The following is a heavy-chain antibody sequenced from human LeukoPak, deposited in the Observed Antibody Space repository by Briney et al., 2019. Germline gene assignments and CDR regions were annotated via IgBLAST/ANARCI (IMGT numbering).Heavy chain of an antibody. Sequence: GASVKVSCKASGYTFTYRYLHWVRQAPGQALEWMGWITPFNGNTNYAQKFQDRVTITRDRSMSTAYMELSSLRSDDTAVYYCARGRMDQGLMVYYFDYWGQGTLVTVSS. CDR2: ITPFNGNT. CDR3: ARGRMDQGLMVYYFDY. CDR1: GYTFTYRY. V-gene: IGHV1-45*02. J-gene: IGHJ4*02. D-gene: IGHD3-10*01.